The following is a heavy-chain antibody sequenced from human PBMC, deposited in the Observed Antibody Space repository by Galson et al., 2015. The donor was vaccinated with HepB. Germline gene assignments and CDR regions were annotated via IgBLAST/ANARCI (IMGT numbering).Heavy chain of an antibody. J-gene: IGHJ4*02. CDR3: ARSYHFRRRIGRYYFDY. Sequence: SLRLSCAASGFTFSSYWMSWVRQAPGKGLEWVANIKQDGSEKYYVDSVKGRFTISRDNAKNSLYLQMNSLRAEDTAVYYCARSYHFRRRIGRYYFDYWGQGTLVTVSS. D-gene: IGHD1-14*01. V-gene: IGHV3-7*03. CDR2: IKQDGSEK. CDR1: GFTFSSYW.